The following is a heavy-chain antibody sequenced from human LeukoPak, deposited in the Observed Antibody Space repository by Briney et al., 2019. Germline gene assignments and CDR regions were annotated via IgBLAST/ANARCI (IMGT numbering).Heavy chain of an antibody. CDR1: GGSISNYY. V-gene: IGHV4-59*01. D-gene: IGHD5-18*01. J-gene: IGHJ3*02. Sequence: SETLSLTCTVSGGSISNYYWSWIRQPPGKELQWIGDLYNSGGTDYNPSLKSRVTISVDTSKNQFSLKLSSVTAADTAVYYCARVEDTAMDIGAFDIWGQGTMVTVSS. CDR3: ARVEDTAMDIGAFDI. CDR2: LYNSGGT.